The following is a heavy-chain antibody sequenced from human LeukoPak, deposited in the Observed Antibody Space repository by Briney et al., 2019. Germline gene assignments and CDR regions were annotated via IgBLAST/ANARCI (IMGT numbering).Heavy chain of an antibody. V-gene: IGHV4-59*01. CDR1: GGSISSKY. CDR2: IYYSGST. CDR3: ARYGPRGYFDY. Sequence: SETLSLTCTVPGGSISSKYWSWIRQPPGKGLEWIGYIYYSGSTNYNPSLKSRVTISVDTSKNQFFLKLSSVTAADTAVYYCARYGPRGYFDYWGQGTLVTVSS. D-gene: IGHD3-10*01. J-gene: IGHJ4*02.